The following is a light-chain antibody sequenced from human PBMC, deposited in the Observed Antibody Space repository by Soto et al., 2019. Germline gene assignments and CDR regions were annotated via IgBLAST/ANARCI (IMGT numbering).Light chain of an antibody. CDR3: QQYDNWPRT. V-gene: IGKV3-15*01. J-gene: IGKJ1*01. CDR2: GAF. CDR1: QSVSSN. Sequence: EIVMTQSPATLSVSPGERASLSFRASQSVSSNLAWYQQKPGQAPRLLIYGAFTRAADIPARFSGYGSGRQFTLSISSLQSEYFAVYYCQQYDNWPRTFGQGTKVDIK.